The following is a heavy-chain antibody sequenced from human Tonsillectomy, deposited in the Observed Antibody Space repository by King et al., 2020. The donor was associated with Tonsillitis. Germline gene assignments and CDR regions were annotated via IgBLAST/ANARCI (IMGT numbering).Heavy chain of an antibody. Sequence: QLVQSGGGVVQPGGSLRLSCAASGFTFSSYGMHWVRQAPGKGLEWVAFIRYDGSNKYYADSVKGRFTISRDNSKNTLYLQMNSLRAEDTAVYYCAKGLGWWGYRYTVYAFDIWGQGTMVTVSS. D-gene: IGHD3-16*02. V-gene: IGHV3-30*02. CDR3: AKGLGWWGYRYTVYAFDI. J-gene: IGHJ3*02. CDR2: IRYDGSNK. CDR1: GFTFSSYG.